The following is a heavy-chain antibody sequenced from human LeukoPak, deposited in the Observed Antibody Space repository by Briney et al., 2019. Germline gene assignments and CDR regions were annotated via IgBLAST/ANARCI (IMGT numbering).Heavy chain of an antibody. V-gene: IGHV4-39*01. CDR3: ARVLKYSGSYYFDY. D-gene: IGHD1-26*01. CDR1: GGSISTSRHY. CDR2: MYYGGST. Sequence: PSETLTLPCAVSGGSISTSRHYWGWIRQPPGKGLEWIGNMYYGGSTYYNPSLRSRVTISVDTAKNQFSLKLSSVTAADTAVYYCARVLKYSGSYYFDYWGQGTLVTVSA. J-gene: IGHJ4*02.